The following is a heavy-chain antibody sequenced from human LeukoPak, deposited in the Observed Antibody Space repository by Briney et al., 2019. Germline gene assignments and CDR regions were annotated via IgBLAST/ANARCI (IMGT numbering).Heavy chain of an antibody. CDR3: AKEGYYDSSGYS. Sequence: GGSLRLSCAASGFTFDDYAMHWVRQAPGKGLEWVSGISWNSGSIGYADSVKGRFTISRDNAKNSLYLQMNSLRAEDTALYYCAKEGYYDSSGYSWGQGTLVTVSS. CDR2: ISWNSGSI. J-gene: IGHJ4*02. CDR1: GFTFDDYA. D-gene: IGHD3-22*01. V-gene: IGHV3-9*01.